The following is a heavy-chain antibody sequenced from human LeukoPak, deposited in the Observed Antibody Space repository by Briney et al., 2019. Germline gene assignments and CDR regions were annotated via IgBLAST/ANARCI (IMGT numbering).Heavy chain of an antibody. CDR3: ARVKAPKVELRRHYFYGMDV. CDR1: GYTFTAYN. CDR2: INPNSGGT. V-gene: IGHV1-2*02. D-gene: IGHD1-7*01. J-gene: IGHJ6*02. Sequence: ASLKVSCKASGYTFTAYNMHWVRQAPGQGLEWMGWINPNSGGTNYAQKFQGRVTMTRGTSITTAYMELTRVRSDDTAVYYCARVKAPKVELRRHYFYGMDVWGQGTTVTVSS.